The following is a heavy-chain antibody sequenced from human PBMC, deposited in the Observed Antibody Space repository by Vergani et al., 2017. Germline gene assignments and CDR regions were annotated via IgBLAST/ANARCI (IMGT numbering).Heavy chain of an antibody. J-gene: IGHJ3*02. Sequence: QLQLQESGPGLVKPSETPSLTCTVSGGSISSSSYYWGWIRQPPGKGLEWIGSIYYSGSTYYNPSLMSRVTISVDTSKNQFSLKLSSVTAADTAVYYCARVKSSGYDAFDIWGQGTMVTVSS. CDR1: GGSISSSSYY. CDR3: ARVKSSGYDAFDI. V-gene: IGHV4-39*07. CDR2: IYYSGST. D-gene: IGHD5-12*01.